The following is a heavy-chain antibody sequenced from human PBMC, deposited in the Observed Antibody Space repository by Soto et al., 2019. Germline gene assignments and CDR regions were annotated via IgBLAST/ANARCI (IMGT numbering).Heavy chain of an antibody. J-gene: IGHJ3*02. V-gene: IGHV4-39*01. CDR1: GGSISTTSNY. Sequence: SETLSLTCTASGGSISTTSNYWGWIRQPPGKGLEWAGSIYYSGSTYYNTSLKSRVTISVDTSKNQFSLHLSSVTAADTAVYYCARLQFDRTGYDYVGAFDIWGQGTMVTVSS. CDR3: ARLQFDRTGYDYVGAFDI. D-gene: IGHD3-22*01. CDR2: IYYSGST.